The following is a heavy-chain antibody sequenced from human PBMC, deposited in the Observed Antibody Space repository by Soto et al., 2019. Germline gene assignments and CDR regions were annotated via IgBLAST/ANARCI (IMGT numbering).Heavy chain of an antibody. Sequence: GGSLGLSCAASGLTFSSYWMHWVRQAPGMGLVWVSRSNSDGSSTSYADSVKGRFTISRDNAKNTLYLQMNSLRAEDTAVYYCARAIGYYGMDVWGQGTTVTVSS. J-gene: IGHJ6*02. D-gene: IGHD3-22*01. CDR3: ARAIGYYGMDV. V-gene: IGHV3-74*01. CDR2: SNSDGSST. CDR1: GLTFSSYW.